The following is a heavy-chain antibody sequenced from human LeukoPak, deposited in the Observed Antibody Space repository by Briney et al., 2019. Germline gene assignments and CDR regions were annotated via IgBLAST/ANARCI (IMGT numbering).Heavy chain of an antibody. CDR3: VGFYDFWGGYQGDWFDP. CDR2: INHSGST. V-gene: IGHV4-34*01. CDR1: GGSFSGYY. J-gene: IGHJ5*02. Sequence: PSETLSLTCAVYGGSFSGYYWSWIRQPPGKGLEWIGEINHSGSTNYNPSLKSRVTISVDTSKNQFSLKLSSVTAADTAVYYCVGFYDFWGGYQGDWFDPWGQGTLVTVSS. D-gene: IGHD3-3*01.